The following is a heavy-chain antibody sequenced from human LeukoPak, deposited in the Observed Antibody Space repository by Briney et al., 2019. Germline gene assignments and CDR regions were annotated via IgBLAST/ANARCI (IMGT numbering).Heavy chain of an antibody. V-gene: IGHV1-46*01. Sequence: GASVKVSCKASGYTFTSYYMHWVRQAPGQGLEWMGIINPSGGSTSYAQKFQGRVTMTRDMSTSTVYMEMSSLRSEDTAVYYCARVETNYYDSSGRIDYWGQGTLVTVSS. J-gene: IGHJ4*02. D-gene: IGHD3-22*01. CDR2: INPSGGST. CDR1: GYTFTSYY. CDR3: ARVETNYYDSSGRIDY.